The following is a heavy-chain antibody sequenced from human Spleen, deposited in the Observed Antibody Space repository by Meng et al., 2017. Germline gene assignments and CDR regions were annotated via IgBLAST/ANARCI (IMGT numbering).Heavy chain of an antibody. CDR2: IYHSGST. CDR3: ARVSCSGYYSCWFDP. V-gene: IGHV4-4*02. CDR1: GGSISSSNW. D-gene: IGHD3-22*01. Sequence: QAQLQGSGPGLVKPAGTRSLPCAVAGGSISSSNWWSWVRQPPGKGLEWIGEIYHSGSTNYNPSLKSRVTISVDKSKNQFSLKLSSVTAADTAVYYCARVSCSGYYSCWFDPWGQGTLVTVSS. J-gene: IGHJ5*02.